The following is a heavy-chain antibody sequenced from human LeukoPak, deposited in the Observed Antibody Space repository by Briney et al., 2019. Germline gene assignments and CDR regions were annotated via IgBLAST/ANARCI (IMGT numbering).Heavy chain of an antibody. V-gene: IGHV4-34*01. CDR3: ARGTDAQKTGY. Sequence: SETLSLTCAVYSGSFSAYYWSWIRQSPGKGLEWIGEIHPSGVINYNPSLTSRVTISVDMSKNQFSPSLTSVSAADTAVYYCARGTDAQKTGYWGQGTLVTVSS. D-gene: IGHD1-14*01. J-gene: IGHJ4*02. CDR2: IHPSGVI. CDR1: SGSFSAYY.